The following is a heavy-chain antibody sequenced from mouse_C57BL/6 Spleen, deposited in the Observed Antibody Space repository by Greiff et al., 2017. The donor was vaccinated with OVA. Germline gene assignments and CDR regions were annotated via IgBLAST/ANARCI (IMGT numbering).Heavy chain of an antibody. J-gene: IGHJ4*01. CDR1: GFTFSDYY. CDR3: AREGLRGYAMDY. CDR2: INYDGSST. V-gene: IGHV5-16*01. Sequence: EVQVVESEGGLVQPGSSMKLSCTASGFTFSDYYMAWVRQVPEKGLEWVANINYDGSSTYYLDSLKSRFIISRENAKNILYLQMSSLKSEDTATYDCAREGLRGYAMDYWGQGTSVTVSS. D-gene: IGHD2-4*01.